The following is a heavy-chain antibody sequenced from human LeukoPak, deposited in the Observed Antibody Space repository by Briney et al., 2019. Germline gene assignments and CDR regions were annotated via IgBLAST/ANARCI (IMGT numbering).Heavy chain of an antibody. Sequence: GTSLRLSCTASGFTFSSCGMHWVRQAPGKGLEWVAHIWYDDDDSKKYYADSVKGRFTISRDNSKNTLYLQMNSLRVEDTGIYFCARELCIPLAGWQIQHWGLGTLVTVSS. CDR3: ARELCIPLAGWQIQH. CDR2: IWYDDDDSKK. V-gene: IGHV3-33*01. D-gene: IGHD6-13*01. CDR1: GFTFSSCG. J-gene: IGHJ1*01.